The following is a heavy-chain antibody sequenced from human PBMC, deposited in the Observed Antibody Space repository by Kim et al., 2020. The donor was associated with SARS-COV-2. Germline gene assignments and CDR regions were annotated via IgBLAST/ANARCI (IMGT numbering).Heavy chain of an antibody. J-gene: IGHJ4*02. CDR1: GGSISKSFYY. D-gene: IGHD3-22*01. CDR3: ARLPHDSSGYIDS. V-gene: IGHV4-39*01. Sequence: SETLSLTCIVSGGSISKSFYYWGWIRQPPGRGLEWIGSIYHSGSTYDNPSLKTRVTMSVDTSKNQFSLKLRSVTAADTAVYYCARLPHDSSGYIDSWGQGTLFTVSS. CDR2: IYHSGST.